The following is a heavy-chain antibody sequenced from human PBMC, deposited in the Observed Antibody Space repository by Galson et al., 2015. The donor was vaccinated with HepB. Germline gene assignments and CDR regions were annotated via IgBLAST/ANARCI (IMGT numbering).Heavy chain of an antibody. CDR3: ARGEASDYYYYGMDV. CDR1: GFTFSSYS. Sequence: SLRLSCAASGFTFSSYSMNWVRQAPGKGLEWVSYISSSSSTIYYADSVKGRFTISRDNAKNSLYLQMNSLRAEDTAVYYCARGEASDYYYYGMDVWGQGTTVTVSS. CDR2: ISSSSSTI. D-gene: IGHD1-26*01. J-gene: IGHJ6*02. V-gene: IGHV3-48*01.